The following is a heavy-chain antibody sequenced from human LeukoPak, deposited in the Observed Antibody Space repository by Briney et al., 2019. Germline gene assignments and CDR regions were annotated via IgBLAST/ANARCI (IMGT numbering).Heavy chain of an antibody. Sequence: GGSLRLSCAASEFTFGTYWMHWVRQAPGKGLVWVSRIHADGTGAAYADSVKGRYTTSRDNAKNTFYLQMNSLRVEDTAVYYCLLIILGAPSQHWGQGTLVPASS. J-gene: IGHJ1*01. CDR2: IHADGTGA. V-gene: IGHV3-74*01. D-gene: IGHD3-3*01. CDR1: EFTFGTYW. CDR3: LLIILGAPSQH.